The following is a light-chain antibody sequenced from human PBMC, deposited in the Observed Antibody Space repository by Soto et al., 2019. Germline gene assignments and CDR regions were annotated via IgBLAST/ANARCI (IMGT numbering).Light chain of an antibody. CDR3: QVWDSSSDHPHVV. J-gene: IGLJ2*01. CDR2: DDS. CDR1: NIGSES. Sequence: SYELTQPPSVSVAPGQTARITCGGNNIGSESVHWYQQKPGQAPVLVVYDDSDRPSGIPERFSGSISGNTATLTISWVEAGDEADYYCQVWDSSSDHPHVVFGGGTKLTVL. V-gene: IGLV3-21*02.